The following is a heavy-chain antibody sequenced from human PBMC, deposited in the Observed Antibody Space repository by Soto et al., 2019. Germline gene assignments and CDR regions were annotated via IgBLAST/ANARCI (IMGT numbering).Heavy chain of an antibody. CDR1: GFIFSSYW. Sequence: PGGSLRLSCAATGFIFSSYWMSWVRQAPGKGLEWVANINQDGSEKYYVDSAKGRFTISRDNAQDSLHLQMSNLGAEDTAVYYCARGFNSALDIWGQGTMVTVSS. CDR2: INQDGSEK. CDR3: ARGFNSALDI. V-gene: IGHV3-7*01. J-gene: IGHJ3*02.